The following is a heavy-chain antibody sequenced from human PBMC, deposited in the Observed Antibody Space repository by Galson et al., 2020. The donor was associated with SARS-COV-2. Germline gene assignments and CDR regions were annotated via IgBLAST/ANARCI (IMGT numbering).Heavy chain of an antibody. D-gene: IGHD7-27*01. Sequence: GGSLRLSCAASGFTFSSYAMSWVRQAPGKGLEWVSAISGSGGSTYYADSVKGRFTISRDNSKNTLYLQMHSLRAEDTAVYYCAKLGRRAWYYYGRDVWGQGTTVTVSS. CDR3: AKLGRRAWYYYGRDV. J-gene: IGHJ6*02. CDR2: ISGSGGST. CDR1: GFTFSSYA. V-gene: IGHV3-23*01.